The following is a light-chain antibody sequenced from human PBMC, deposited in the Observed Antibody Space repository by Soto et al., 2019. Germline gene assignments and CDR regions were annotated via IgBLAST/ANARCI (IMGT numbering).Light chain of an antibody. CDR1: SSDVGSYNL. J-gene: IGLJ3*02. V-gene: IGLV2-23*01. CDR3: CSYAGSSTNWV. Sequence: QCALTQPASVSGSPGQSITISCTGTSSDVGSYNLVSWYQQHPGKAPKLMIYEGSKRPSGVSNRFSGSKSGNTASLTISGLQAEDEADYYCCSYAGSSTNWVFGGGTKLTVL. CDR2: EGS.